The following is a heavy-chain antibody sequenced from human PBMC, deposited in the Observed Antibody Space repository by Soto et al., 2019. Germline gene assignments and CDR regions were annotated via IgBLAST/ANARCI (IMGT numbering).Heavy chain of an antibody. Sequence: YLRLSFAASGFTLSSYDMSWVRQAPGKVLEWVSAISGSGGSTYYADSVKGRFTISRDNSKNTLYLQMNSLRAEDTAVYYCAQIWGGYYTAVDYWGQGTLVTVTS. J-gene: IGHJ4*02. CDR1: GFTLSSYD. CDR2: ISGSGGST. V-gene: IGHV3-23*01. CDR3: AQIWGGYYTAVDY. D-gene: IGHD3-3*01.